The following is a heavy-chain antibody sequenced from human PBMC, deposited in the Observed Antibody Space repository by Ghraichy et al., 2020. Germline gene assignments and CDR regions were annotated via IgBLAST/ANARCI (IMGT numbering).Heavy chain of an antibody. Sequence: GGSLRLSCAASGFSFSSYAMSWVRQAPGKGLEWVSAISGGGTSTYYADSVKGRFTISRDNSKNTLYLQMNSLRAEDTAVYYCAKAYSSGWYSLAPDAFNIWGQVTIFTVSS. D-gene: IGHD6-19*01. V-gene: IGHV3-23*01. CDR2: ISGGGTST. CDR1: GFSFSSYA. J-gene: IGHJ3*02. CDR3: AKAYSSGWYSLAPDAFNI.